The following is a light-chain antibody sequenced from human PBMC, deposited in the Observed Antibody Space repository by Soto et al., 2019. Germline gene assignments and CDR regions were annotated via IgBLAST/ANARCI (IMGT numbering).Light chain of an antibody. V-gene: IGLV2-23*02. J-gene: IGLJ1*01. CDR2: EVS. CDR1: SSDVGSYNL. Sequence: QSVLTQPASVSGSPGQSITISCTGTSSDVGSYNLVSWYQQHPGKAPKLMIYEVSKRPSGVSNPFSGSKSGNTASLTISGVQAEDEADYYCCSYAGSSTYVFGTGTKLTVL. CDR3: CSYAGSSTYV.